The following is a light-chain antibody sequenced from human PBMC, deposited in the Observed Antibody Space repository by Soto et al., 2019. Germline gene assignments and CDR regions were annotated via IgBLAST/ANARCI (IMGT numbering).Light chain of an antibody. Sequence: EIVLTQSPGTLSLSPGERATLSCRASQTVSNKYLAWYQQKPGQAPRLLIYGASSRATGIPDRFSGSGSGPDFTLAIDRLEPEDFAVYYCQQYDKSPRTFGQGTKVDI. CDR3: QQYDKSPRT. CDR1: QTVSNKY. V-gene: IGKV3-20*01. CDR2: GAS. J-gene: IGKJ1*01.